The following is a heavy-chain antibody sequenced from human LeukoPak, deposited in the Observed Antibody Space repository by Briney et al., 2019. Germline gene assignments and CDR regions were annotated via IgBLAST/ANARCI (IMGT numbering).Heavy chain of an antibody. V-gene: IGHV3-30*18. CDR3: AKVRWDNSGWYYLDY. CDR1: GFSFKDYN. CDR2: ITYGGSNK. J-gene: IGHJ4*02. D-gene: IGHD6-19*01. Sequence: GGSLRLSCAASGFSFKDYNMHWVRQAPGKGLEWVAVITYGGSNKYYTDSVKGRFTISRDNSKSTLYLQMNSLRAEDTAVYYCAKVRWDNSGWYYLDYWGQGTLVTVSS.